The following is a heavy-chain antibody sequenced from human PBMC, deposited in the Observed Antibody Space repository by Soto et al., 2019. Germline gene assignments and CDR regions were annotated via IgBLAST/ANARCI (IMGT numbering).Heavy chain of an antibody. CDR1: GRSLNSTSFY. Sequence: QLHLQESGPGLVKPSETLSLTCIVSGRSLNSTSFYWGWIRQPPGKGLEWLGSIVYTGTTSYYPSLESRVAISIDASKYQFSLNLSSVTAADSAVYYCARHGGVRVSSVFDYWGLGTLVTVSS. V-gene: IGHV4-39*01. J-gene: IGHJ4*02. D-gene: IGHD3-3*01. CDR2: IVYTGTT. CDR3: ARHGGVRVSSVFDY.